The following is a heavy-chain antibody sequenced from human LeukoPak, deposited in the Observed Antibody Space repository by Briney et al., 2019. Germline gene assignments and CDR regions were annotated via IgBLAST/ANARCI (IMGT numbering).Heavy chain of an antibody. CDR3: AKDRLGYCSSTTCSLDY. Sequence: GGSLRLSCAASGFTFSSYGMHWVRQAPGKGLEWVAFMRYDGSIKYYADSVKGRFTISRDNSKNTLYLQMNSLRAEDTTVYYCAKDRLGYCSSTTCSLDYWGQGTLVTVSS. V-gene: IGHV3-30*02. J-gene: IGHJ4*02. D-gene: IGHD2-2*01. CDR2: MRYDGSIK. CDR1: GFTFSSYG.